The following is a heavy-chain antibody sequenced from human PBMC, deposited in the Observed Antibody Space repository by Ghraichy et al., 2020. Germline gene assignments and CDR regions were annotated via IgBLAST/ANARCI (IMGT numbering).Heavy chain of an antibody. CDR3: ARYQGFGELVGAFDI. CDR1: GFTVSSNH. J-gene: IGHJ3*02. D-gene: IGHD3-10*01. V-gene: IGHV3-53*01. Sequence: LSLTCAASGFTVSSNHMSWVRQAPGKGLEWVSVMYSGDTTFYADSVKGRFTISRDSPKNTVYLQMNSLRAEDTAVYYCARYQGFGELVGAFDIWGQGTMVTVSS. CDR2: MYSGDTT.